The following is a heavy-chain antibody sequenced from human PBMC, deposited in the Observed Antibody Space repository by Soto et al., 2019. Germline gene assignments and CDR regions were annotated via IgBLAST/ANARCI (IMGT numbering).Heavy chain of an antibody. D-gene: IGHD1-1*01. CDR3: ARAPERVRWKDAFDI. J-gene: IGHJ3*02. Sequence: QVQLQEAVPGLVKPSETLALTCTVGGGSISSYYWSWIRQPPVKGLEWIAYIYYSGSTNYNPSLNGRVTTSVDTSKIQFSLKLSSVTVADTAVYYCARAPERVRWKDAFDICGQGTMVTVSS. CDR1: GGSISSYY. V-gene: IGHV4-59*01. CDR2: IYYSGST.